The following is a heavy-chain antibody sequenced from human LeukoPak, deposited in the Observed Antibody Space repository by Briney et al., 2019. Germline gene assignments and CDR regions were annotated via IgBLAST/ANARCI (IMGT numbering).Heavy chain of an antibody. V-gene: IGHV4-39*07. D-gene: IGHD2-21*01. CDR1: GGSISSSSYY. Sequence: SETLSLTCTVSGGSISSSSYYWGWIRQPPGKGLEWIGSIYYSGSTYYNPSLKSRVTISVDTSKNQFSLRLSSVTAADTAVYYCARDRSIGAFDYWGQGTLVTVSS. J-gene: IGHJ4*02. CDR2: IYYSGST. CDR3: ARDRSIGAFDY.